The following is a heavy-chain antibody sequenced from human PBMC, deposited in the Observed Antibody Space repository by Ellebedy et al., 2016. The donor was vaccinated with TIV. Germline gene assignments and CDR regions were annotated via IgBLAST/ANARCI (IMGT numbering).Heavy chain of an antibody. V-gene: IGHV3-23*01. D-gene: IGHD5-18*01. CDR2: ISRTGGMT. CDR3: AKEGVYSYGYADYFDF. Sequence: GESLKISCVASGFRFSSSAMSWVRQAPGKGLEWVAAISRTGGMTYFADSVKGRFSIPRDNSKNTVDLQLNTLGVDDTAIYFCAKEGVYSYGYADYFDFWGPGTLVTVSS. J-gene: IGHJ4*02. CDR1: GFRFSSSA.